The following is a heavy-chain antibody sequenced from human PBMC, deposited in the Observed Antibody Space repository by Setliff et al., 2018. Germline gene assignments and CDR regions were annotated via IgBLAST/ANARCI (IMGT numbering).Heavy chain of an antibody. J-gene: IGHJ4*02. CDR1: GFTFSDHY. Sequence: PGGSLRLSCAASGFTFSDHYMTWIRQAPGKGLEWVSYISSSGSTTLYADSVRGRFSISRDNIRNSLYLQMNSLRSEDTAVYYCATDQNRAFEDWGQGVLVTVSS. V-gene: IGHV3-11*01. CDR2: ISSSGSTT. CDR3: ATDQNRAFED.